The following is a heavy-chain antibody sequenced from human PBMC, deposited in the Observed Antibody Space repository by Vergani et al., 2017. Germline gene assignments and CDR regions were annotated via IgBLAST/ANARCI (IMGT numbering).Heavy chain of an antibody. D-gene: IGHD1-1*01. CDR1: GFTFGYYA. J-gene: IGHJ3*02. V-gene: IGHV3-72*01. Sequence: EVQLVESGGDLVQPGRSLRLSCTASGFTFGYYAMDWVRQAPGKGLEWVGRIRNKANDYTTQYAASVKGRFTISRDDSKSYLYLQMNSLQTEDTALYDCVRVKGSNWNDHLYDIWGQGTLVTVSS. CDR2: IRNKANDYTT. CDR3: VRVKGSNWNDHLYDI.